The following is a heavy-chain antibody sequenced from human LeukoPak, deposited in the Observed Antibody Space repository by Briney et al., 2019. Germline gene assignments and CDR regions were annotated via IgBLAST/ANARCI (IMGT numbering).Heavy chain of an antibody. J-gene: IGHJ4*02. V-gene: IGHV3-23*01. CDR2: ISYSGGST. CDR3: AKGSVAAAVKNSFDY. CDR1: GFTFSSYA. Sequence: SGGSLRLSCAASGFTFSSYAMSWVRQAPGKGLEWVSGISYSGGSTYYADSVKGRFTISRDSSKNTLYLQMSSLRAEDTAVYYRAKGSVAAAVKNSFDYWGQGTLVTVSS. D-gene: IGHD6-13*01.